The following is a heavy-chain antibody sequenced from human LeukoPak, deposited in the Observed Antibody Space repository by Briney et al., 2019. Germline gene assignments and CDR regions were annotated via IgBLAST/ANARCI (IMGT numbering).Heavy chain of an antibody. V-gene: IGHV3-23*01. CDR3: ARAQSYDFWSGYSFDY. J-gene: IGHJ4*02. Sequence: PGGSLRLSCAASGFTFSSYAMSWVRQAPGKGLEWVSAISGSGSSTYYADSVKGRFTISRDNSKNTLYLQMNSLRAEDTAVYYCARAQSYDFWSGYSFDYWGQGTLVTVSS. CDR2: ISGSGSST. CDR1: GFTFSSYA. D-gene: IGHD3-3*01.